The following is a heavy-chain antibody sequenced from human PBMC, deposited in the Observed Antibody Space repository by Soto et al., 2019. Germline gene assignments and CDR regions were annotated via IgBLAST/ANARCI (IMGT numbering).Heavy chain of an antibody. J-gene: IGHJ4*02. Sequence: EVQLVESGGGLVQPGGSLRLSCAASGFTFSRYWMHWVRQAPGKGLVWVSRIKSDGSSTSYADSVKGRFTISRDNAKNTRYLQMNSLRAEDTAVYYCARDGYSSSWYTFDYWGQGTLVTVSS. D-gene: IGHD6-13*01. CDR1: GFTFSRYW. CDR2: IKSDGSST. CDR3: ARDGYSSSWYTFDY. V-gene: IGHV3-74*01.